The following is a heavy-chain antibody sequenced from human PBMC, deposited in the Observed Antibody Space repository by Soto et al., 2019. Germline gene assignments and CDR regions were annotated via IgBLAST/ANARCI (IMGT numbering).Heavy chain of an antibody. D-gene: IGHD3-22*01. CDR1: GGSISSYY. J-gene: IGHJ4*02. Sequence: PSETLSLTCTVSGGSISSYYWSWIRQPPGKGLEWIGYIFYSGSTNYNPSLKSRVTISVDTSKNQFSLKLSSVTAADTAVYYCARESRAYDSSGYYYVGYFDYWGQGALVTVS. V-gene: IGHV4-59*01. CDR3: ARESRAYDSSGYYYVGYFDY. CDR2: IFYSGST.